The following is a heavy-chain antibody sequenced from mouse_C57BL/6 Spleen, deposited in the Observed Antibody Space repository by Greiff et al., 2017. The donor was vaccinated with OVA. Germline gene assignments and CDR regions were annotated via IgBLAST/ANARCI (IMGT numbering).Heavy chain of an antibody. CDR3: ARGYYYGSSSFYAMDY. Sequence: EVQLVESGPGLVKPSQSLSLTCSVTGYSITSGYYWNWIRQFPGNKLEWMGYISYDGSNNYNPSLKNRISITRDTSKNQFFLKLNSVTTEDTATYYCARGYYYGSSSFYAMDYWGQGTSVTVSS. D-gene: IGHD1-1*01. V-gene: IGHV3-6*01. J-gene: IGHJ4*01. CDR2: ISYDGSN. CDR1: GYSITSGYY.